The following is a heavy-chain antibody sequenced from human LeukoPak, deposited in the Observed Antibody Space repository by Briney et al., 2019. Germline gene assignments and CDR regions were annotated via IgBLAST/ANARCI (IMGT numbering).Heavy chain of an antibody. CDR1: GGSFSGYY. V-gene: IGHV4-59*01. Sequence: SETLSLTCAVYGGSFSGYYWSWIRQPPGKGLEWIGYIYYSGSTNYNPSLKSRVTISVDTSKNQFSLKLSSVTAADTAVYYCARGAPPYYYYMDVWGKGTTVTVSS. CDR3: ARGAPPYYYYMDV. J-gene: IGHJ6*03. CDR2: IYYSGST.